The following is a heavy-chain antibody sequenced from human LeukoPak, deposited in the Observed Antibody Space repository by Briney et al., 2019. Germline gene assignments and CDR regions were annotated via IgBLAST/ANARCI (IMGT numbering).Heavy chain of an antibody. CDR3: VKDRFGSFDP. Sequence: GGSLRLSCAASGFPFSDYAITWVRQAPGKGLECVAAISPSASHRYYADFVGGRFTISRDNSKNTLDLQMSSLRAEDTAVYYCVKDRFGSFDPWGQGTLVTVSS. J-gene: IGHJ5*02. CDR2: ISPSASHR. D-gene: IGHD5-18*01. CDR1: GFPFSDYA. V-gene: IGHV3-23*01.